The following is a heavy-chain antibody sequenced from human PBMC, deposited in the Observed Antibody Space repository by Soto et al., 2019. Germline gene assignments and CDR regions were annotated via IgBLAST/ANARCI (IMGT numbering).Heavy chain of an antibody. Sequence: SSSSYYWGWIRQMPGKGLEWMGRIDPDDSYTYYSPSFQGHVTISATKSITTVFLQWSSLRASDTAMYYCARQIYDSDTGPNFQYYFDSWGPGTPVTVSS. CDR2: IDPDDSYT. CDR3: ARQIYDSDTGPNFQYYFDS. V-gene: IGHV5-10-1*01. CDR1: SSSSYY. D-gene: IGHD3-22*01. J-gene: IGHJ4*02.